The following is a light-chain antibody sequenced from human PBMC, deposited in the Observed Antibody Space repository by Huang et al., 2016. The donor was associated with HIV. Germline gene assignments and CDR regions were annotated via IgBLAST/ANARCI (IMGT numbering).Light chain of an antibody. V-gene: IGKV3-15*01. Sequence: EIVMTQSPATLSVSPGERATLSCRASQSVSSNLAWYQQKPGQAPRLRIYGESTRATGIPARCSGSGSGTEFTLTISSLQSEDFAVYYCQQYNNWPLTFGGGTKVEIK. CDR3: QQYNNWPLT. CDR1: QSVSSN. J-gene: IGKJ4*01. CDR2: GES.